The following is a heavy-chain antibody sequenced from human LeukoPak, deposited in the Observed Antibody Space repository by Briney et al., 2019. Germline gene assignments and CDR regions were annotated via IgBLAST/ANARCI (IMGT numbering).Heavy chain of an antibody. Sequence: ASVKVSCKASGYSFTNYDVNWVRQAAGQGLEWMGWVNPNNGDAGFSQKFQGRVTLTSNTSLTTAYMELTSLTSEDTAVYYCARGLGTYWGKDFLNWFDPWGQGTLVTVSS. D-gene: IGHD7-27*01. CDR3: ARGLGTYWGKDFLNWFDP. V-gene: IGHV1-8*02. CDR2: VNPNNGDA. CDR1: GYSFTNYD. J-gene: IGHJ5*02.